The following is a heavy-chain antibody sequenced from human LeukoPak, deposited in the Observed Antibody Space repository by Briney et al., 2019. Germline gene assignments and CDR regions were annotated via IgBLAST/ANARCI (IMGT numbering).Heavy chain of an antibody. V-gene: IGHV3-9*03. CDR3: AKAPGELFDFYFDY. CDR2: ISWNSGSI. D-gene: IGHD3-10*01. Sequence: GRSLRLSCAASGFTFDDYAMHWVRQAPGKGLEWVSGISWNSGSIGYADSVKGRFTISRDNAKNSLYLQMNSLRAEDMALYYCAKAPGELFDFYFDYWGQGTLVTVSS. J-gene: IGHJ4*02. CDR1: GFTFDDYA.